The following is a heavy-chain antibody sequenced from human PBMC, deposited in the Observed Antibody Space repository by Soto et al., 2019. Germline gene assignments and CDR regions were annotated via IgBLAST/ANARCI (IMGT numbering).Heavy chain of an antibody. Sequence: PSETLSLTCTVSGGYISGHYWIWIRQSPGKGLEWIGYIFYTGSTNYNPSLKSRVTLSVDTSKNQFSLRLSSVTAADTAVYYCARVGSSGWSPDYWGQGTLVTVSS. CDR1: GGYISGHY. CDR2: IFYTGST. D-gene: IGHD6-19*01. V-gene: IGHV4-59*11. J-gene: IGHJ4*02. CDR3: ARVGSSGWSPDY.